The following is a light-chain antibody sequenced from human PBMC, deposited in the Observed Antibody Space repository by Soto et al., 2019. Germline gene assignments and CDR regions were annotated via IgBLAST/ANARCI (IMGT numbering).Light chain of an antibody. CDR3: QQYRSWPRT. CDR2: GAS. J-gene: IGKJ1*01. CDR1: QSVDIN. Sequence: MTQSPSSLSASVGDRVTITCRASQSVDINLAWYQQKPGQPPRLLIYGASTRATDMSGTFSGRGSGTEFTLTISSLRPEDFAVYYCQQYRSWPRTFGQGTKVEMK. V-gene: IGKV3-15*01.